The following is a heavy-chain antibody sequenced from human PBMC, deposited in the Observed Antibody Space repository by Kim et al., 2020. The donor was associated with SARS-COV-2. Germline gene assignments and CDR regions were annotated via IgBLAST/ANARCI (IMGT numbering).Heavy chain of an antibody. V-gene: IGHV3-74*01. J-gene: IGHJ4*02. CDR1: GFTFSNFW. D-gene: IGHD1-1*01. CDR2: ISGDGNNN. Sequence: GGSLRLSCAASGFTFSNFWIHWVRQGPGTGLVYVSGISGDGNNNWYADSVKVRFTISRDNAKNTVYLQMNSLRAEDTAIYFCARDRLSTSADYYFDYSGQGILVTVSS. CDR3: ARDRLSTSADYYFDY.